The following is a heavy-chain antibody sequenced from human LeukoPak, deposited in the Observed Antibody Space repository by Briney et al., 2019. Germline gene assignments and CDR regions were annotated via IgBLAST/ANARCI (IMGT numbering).Heavy chain of an antibody. V-gene: IGHV4-59*11. J-gene: IGHJ5*02. CDR1: GGSITSHY. D-gene: IGHD4-23*01. CDR3: ARGSLDDYGGNSARYNWFDA. Sequence: SETLSLTCTVSGGSITSHYWNWIRQSPEKGLEWIGYIYYSASTNYNPSLKSRVTILVDTPKNHFSLRLSSVTAADTAVYYCARGSLDDYGGNSARYNWFDAWGQGILVTVSS. CDR2: IYYSAST.